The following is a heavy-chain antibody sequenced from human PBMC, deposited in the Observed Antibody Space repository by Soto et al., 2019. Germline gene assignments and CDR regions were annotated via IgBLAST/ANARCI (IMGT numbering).Heavy chain of an antibody. V-gene: IGHV1-69*13. CDR3: ARVGETRAWTPFDY. J-gene: IGHJ4*02. Sequence: ASVKVSCKASGGTFRNYAISWVRQAPGQGLEWMGGIIPIFGTANYAQKFQGRVTITADESTSTAYMELSSLRSEDTAVYYCARVGETRAWTPFDYWGQGTLVTVSS. CDR1: GGTFRNYA. D-gene: IGHD1-1*01. CDR2: IIPIFGTA.